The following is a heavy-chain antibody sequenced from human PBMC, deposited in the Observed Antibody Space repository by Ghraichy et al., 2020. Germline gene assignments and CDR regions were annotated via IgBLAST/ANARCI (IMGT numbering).Heavy chain of an antibody. CDR3: ARGYDDYDYS. CDR1: GFIFSNYN. J-gene: IGHJ4*02. V-gene: IGHV3-21*01. Sequence: GGSLRLSCAASGFIFSNYNMNWVRQAPGKGLEWVSSISHDSDLTYYADLVKGRFTVSRDNAKNLMYLQMNSLRAEDTAVYYCARGYDDYDYSGGQGTLVTVSS. CDR2: ISHDSDLT. D-gene: IGHD3-16*01.